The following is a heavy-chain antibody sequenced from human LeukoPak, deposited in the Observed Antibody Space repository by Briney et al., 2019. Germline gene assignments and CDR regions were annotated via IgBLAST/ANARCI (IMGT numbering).Heavy chain of an antibody. V-gene: IGHV3-7*01. CDR1: GFTFSLYW. J-gene: IGHJ4*02. CDR2: IKHDGSEK. Sequence: GGSLRLSCVASGFTFSLYWMTWVRQAPGKGLEWVANIKHDGSEKYYVDSVKGRFTISRDNAKKSLYLKMNSLRGEDTAVYYCARGRSTEYWGQGTLVTVSS. CDR3: ARGRSTEY.